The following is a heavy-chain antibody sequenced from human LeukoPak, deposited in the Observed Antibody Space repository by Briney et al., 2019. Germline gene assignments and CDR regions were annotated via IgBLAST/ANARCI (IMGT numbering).Heavy chain of an antibody. J-gene: IGHJ4*02. CDR1: GDSIIGYY. CDR2: IYYTGNT. Sequence: SETLSLTCSVSGDSIIGYYWGWIRQPPGKGLEWIGNIYYTGNTYYNSSLKSRVTISLDTSKNQFSLKVISMTAADTAVYYCARAGGSGLIDYWGQGTLVTVSS. CDR3: ARAGGSGLIDY. V-gene: IGHV4-39*07. D-gene: IGHD6-19*01.